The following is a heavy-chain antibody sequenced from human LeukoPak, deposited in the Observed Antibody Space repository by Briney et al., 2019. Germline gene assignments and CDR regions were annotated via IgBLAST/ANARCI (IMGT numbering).Heavy chain of an antibody. Sequence: SQTLSLTCTVSGGSISSGGYYWSWIRQHPGKGLEWIGYIYYSGSTYYNPSLKSRVTISVDTSRNQFSLKLSSVTAADTAVYYCARAPYDFWSGYYGYFDYWGQGTLVTVSS. CDR1: GGSISSGGYY. CDR2: IYYSGST. J-gene: IGHJ4*02. CDR3: ARAPYDFWSGYYGYFDY. D-gene: IGHD3-3*01. V-gene: IGHV4-31*03.